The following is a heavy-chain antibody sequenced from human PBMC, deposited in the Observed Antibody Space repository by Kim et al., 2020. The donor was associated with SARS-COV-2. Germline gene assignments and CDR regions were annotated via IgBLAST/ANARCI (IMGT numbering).Heavy chain of an antibody. D-gene: IGHD1-1*01. Sequence: SETLSLTCGVFRGSISSFYWNWIRQTPRKGLEWIGEINHIGTTNYNPSLKSRVTMSVDTSKNQFSLNLTSVTAADTAIYYCAAREVGTFDPWGQGALVTVAS. CDR1: RGSISSFY. CDR2: INHIGTT. J-gene: IGHJ5*02. V-gene: IGHV4-34*01. CDR3: AAREVGTFDP.